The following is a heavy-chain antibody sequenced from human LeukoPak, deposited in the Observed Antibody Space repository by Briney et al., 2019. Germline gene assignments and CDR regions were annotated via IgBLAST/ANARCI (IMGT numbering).Heavy chain of an antibody. V-gene: IGHV3-23*01. CDR1: GFTFSSYA. CDR2: ISGSGGST. D-gene: IGHD3-9*01. J-gene: IGHJ6*02. Sequence: PGGSLRLSCAASGFTFSSYAMSWVRQAPGKGLEWVSAISGSGGSTYYADSVKGRFTISRDNSKNTLYLQMNSLRAEDTAVYYCAKWLFDYPGYYYYYGMDVWGQGTTVTVSS. CDR3: AKWLFDYPGYYYYYGMDV.